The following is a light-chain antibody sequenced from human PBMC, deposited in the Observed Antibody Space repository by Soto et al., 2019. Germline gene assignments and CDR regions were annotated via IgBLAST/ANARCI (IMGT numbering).Light chain of an antibody. Sequence: QSVLTQPASVSGSPGQSITISCTGTSSDVGAYDYVSWYQQHPGNAPKLMIYDVSHRPSGVSNRFSGSKSGSTASLTISGLQAEDEADYYCNSYTTSTTLVFGGGTQLTVL. CDR3: NSYTTSTTLV. CDR1: SSDVGAYDY. J-gene: IGLJ7*01. CDR2: DVS. V-gene: IGLV2-14*03.